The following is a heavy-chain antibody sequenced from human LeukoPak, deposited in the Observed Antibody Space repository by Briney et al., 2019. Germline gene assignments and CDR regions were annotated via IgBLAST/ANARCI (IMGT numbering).Heavy chain of an antibody. CDR3: ARDRLPGSSGWYWFDP. CDR2: INHSGST. J-gene: IGHJ5*02. CDR1: GGSFSGYY. V-gene: IGHV4-34*01. D-gene: IGHD6-19*01. Sequence: PSETLSLTCAVYGGSFSGYYWSWIRQPPGKGLEWIGEINHSGSTNYNPSLKSRVTISVDTSKNQFSLKLSSVTAADTAVYYCARDRLPGSSGWYWFDPWGQGTLVTVSS.